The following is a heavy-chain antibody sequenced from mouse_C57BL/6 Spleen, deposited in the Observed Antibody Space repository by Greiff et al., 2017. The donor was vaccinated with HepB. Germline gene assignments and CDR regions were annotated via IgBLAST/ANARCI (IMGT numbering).Heavy chain of an antibody. CDR2: IDPSDSYT. V-gene: IGHV1-50*01. CDR1: GYTFTSYW. Sequence: VQLQQPGAELVKPGASVKLSCKASGYTFTSYWMQWVKQRPGQGPEWIGEIDPSDSYTNYNQKFKGKATLTVDTSSSTAYMQLSSLTSEDAAVYYCARWGITTVVEEGYWGQGTTLTVSS. D-gene: IGHD1-1*01. J-gene: IGHJ2*01. CDR3: ARWGITTVVEEGY.